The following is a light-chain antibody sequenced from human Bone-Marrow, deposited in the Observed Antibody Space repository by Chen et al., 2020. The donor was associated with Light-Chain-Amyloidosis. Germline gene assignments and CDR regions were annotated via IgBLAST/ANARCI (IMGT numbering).Light chain of an antibody. J-gene: IGLJ1*01. Sequence: QSVLTQPPSVSAAPGQKVPISCSGCNFNIGTHYVSWYQQFPGDAPKLLIYDNNKRPSGIPDRFSGSKSGTAATLGIAGLQTGDEADYYCGTWDSSLGGFYVFGTGTTVTVL. CDR2: DNN. V-gene: IGLV1-51*01. CDR1: NFNIGTHY. CDR3: GTWDSSLGGFYV.